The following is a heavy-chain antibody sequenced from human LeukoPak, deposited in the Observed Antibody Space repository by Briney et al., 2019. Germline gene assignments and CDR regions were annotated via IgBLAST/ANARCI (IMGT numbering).Heavy chain of an antibody. CDR1: GGTFSNYA. CDR2: IIPILDIP. V-gene: IGHV1-69*04. Sequence: ASVKVSCKASGGTFSNYAITWVRQAPGQGLEWMGRIIPILDIPNNAPKFRGRVTFTADKSTGTAYMELSSLRAEDTAVYYYAKDRNYYDSSGYGSYFDYWGQGTLVTVSS. D-gene: IGHD3-22*01. J-gene: IGHJ4*02. CDR3: AKDRNYYDSSGYGSYFDY.